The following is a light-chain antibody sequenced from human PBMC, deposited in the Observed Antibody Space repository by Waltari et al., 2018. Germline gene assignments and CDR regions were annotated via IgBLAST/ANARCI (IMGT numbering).Light chain of an antibody. V-gene: IGLV2-8*01. J-gene: IGLJ2*01. CDR1: RSDVGGYNY. Sequence: QSALTQPPSASGSPGQSVTISCTGTRSDVGGYNYVSCYQQHPGKAPNRWIYEVSERPSGVPDRFSGSKSGNKASLTVSGLQADDEADYYCSSLAGGGYVVFGGGTKVTVL. CDR3: SSLAGGGYVV. CDR2: EVS.